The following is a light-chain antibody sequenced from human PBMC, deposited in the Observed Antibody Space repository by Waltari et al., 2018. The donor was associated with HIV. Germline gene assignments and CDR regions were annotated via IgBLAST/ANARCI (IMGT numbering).Light chain of an antibody. Sequence: QSALTQSASVSGSPGQSITISCTGTSSDIRSYNYVSWYQQHPGKAPKLVIYEVSNRPSGFSNRFSGSKSGNTASLTISGLQAEDETDYYCSSYISNITWVFGGGTKVTVL. V-gene: IGLV2-14*01. CDR3: SSYISNITWV. CDR1: SSDIRSYNY. CDR2: EVS. J-gene: IGLJ2*01.